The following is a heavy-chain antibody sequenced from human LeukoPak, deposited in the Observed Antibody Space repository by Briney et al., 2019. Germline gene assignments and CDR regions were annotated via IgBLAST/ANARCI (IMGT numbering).Heavy chain of an antibody. Sequence: PGGSLRLSCAASGFTFSSYWMHWVRQAPRKGLVWVSRINSDGSSTSYADSVKGRFTISRDNAKNTLYLQMNSLRAEDTAVYYCARVIRYFDWLPEKGYWFDPWSQGTLVTVSS. CDR1: GFTFSSYW. CDR2: INSDGSST. D-gene: IGHD3-9*01. CDR3: ARVIRYFDWLPEKGYWFDP. J-gene: IGHJ5*02. V-gene: IGHV3-74*01.